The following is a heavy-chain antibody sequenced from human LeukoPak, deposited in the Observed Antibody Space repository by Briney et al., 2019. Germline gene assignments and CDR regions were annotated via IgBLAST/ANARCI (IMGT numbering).Heavy chain of an antibody. J-gene: IGHJ4*02. Sequence: PGGSLRLSCAASGFTFSSYWMSWVRQAPGKGLEWVANIKQDGSEKYYVDSVKGRFTISRDNAKNSLYLQMNSLRAEDTAVYYCARGGYSSSSPVDYWGQGTLVTVSS. D-gene: IGHD6-6*01. CDR1: GFTFSSYW. CDR2: IKQDGSEK. V-gene: IGHV3-7*01. CDR3: ARGGYSSSSPVDY.